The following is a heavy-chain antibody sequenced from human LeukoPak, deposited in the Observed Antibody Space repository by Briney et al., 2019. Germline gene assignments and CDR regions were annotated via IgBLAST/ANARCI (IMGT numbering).Heavy chain of an antibody. CDR3: AELGITMIGGV. D-gene: IGHD3-10*02. CDR1: GFTFSSYS. J-gene: IGHJ6*04. Sequence: GGSLRLSCEASGFTFSSYSMNWVRQAPGKGLEWISYISTSTTTIYYANSVKGRFTISRDNAKNSLYLQMNSLRAEDTAVYYCAELGITMIGGVWGKGTTVTISS. V-gene: IGHV3-48*04. CDR2: ISTSTTTI.